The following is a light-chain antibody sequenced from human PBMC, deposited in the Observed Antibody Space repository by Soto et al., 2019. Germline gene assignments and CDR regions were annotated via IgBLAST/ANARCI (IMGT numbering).Light chain of an antibody. J-gene: IGKJ4*01. CDR3: QQRGHWPS. CDR2: DAS. V-gene: IGKV3-11*01. CDR1: QSLDNY. Sequence: EIVLTQSPATLSLSPGERATLSCRASQSLDNYLAWYQHKPGQAPRLLIYDASTRAPDIPPRFSGSVSGTDFALTISGPAPEGFAVYYCQQRGHWPSFGGGTKVEIK.